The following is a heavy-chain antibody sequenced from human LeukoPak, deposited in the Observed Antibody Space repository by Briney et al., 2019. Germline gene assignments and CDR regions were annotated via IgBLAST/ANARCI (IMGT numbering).Heavy chain of an antibody. Sequence: GGSLRLSCAVSGFTFRNYGMSWVRQAPGKGLEWVSGTIGTGDSKFYADPVKGRFTISRDNSRNTLYLHMNSLRVDDTAVYYCASLYNDYGDYWGQGALVTVSS. J-gene: IGHJ4*02. D-gene: IGHD5-24*01. CDR1: GFTFRNYG. V-gene: IGHV3-23*01. CDR3: ASLYNDYGDY. CDR2: TIGTGDSK.